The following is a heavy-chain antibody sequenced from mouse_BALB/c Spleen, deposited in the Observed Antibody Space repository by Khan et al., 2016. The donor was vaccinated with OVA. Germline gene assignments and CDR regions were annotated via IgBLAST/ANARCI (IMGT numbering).Heavy chain of an antibody. CDR2: INTYTGEP. D-gene: IGHD2-14*01. CDR1: GFTFTNYG. J-gene: IGHJ4*01. CDR3: ARVGYNGPMDC. Sequence: QIQLVQSGPELKKPGETVQISCKASGFTFTNYGMNWVKQAPGKGIKWMGWINTYTGEPTFADDFKGRFAFSLETSASTAYFLIISLKNEETATNYCARVGYNGPMDCWGQGTSVTVSS. V-gene: IGHV9-3-1*01.